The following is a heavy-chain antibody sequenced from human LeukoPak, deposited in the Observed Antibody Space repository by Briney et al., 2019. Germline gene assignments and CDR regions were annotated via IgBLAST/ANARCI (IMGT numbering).Heavy chain of an antibody. Sequence: SVKVSCKASGGTFSSCTISWVRQAPGQGLEWMGRIIPILGIANYAQKFQGRVTITADKSTSTAYMELSSLRSEDTAVYYCARDMIRGSYPKDYYFDYWGQGTLVTVSS. J-gene: IGHJ4*02. V-gene: IGHV1-69*04. CDR1: GGTFSSCT. CDR3: ARDMIRGSYPKDYYFDY. CDR2: IIPILGIA. D-gene: IGHD1-26*01.